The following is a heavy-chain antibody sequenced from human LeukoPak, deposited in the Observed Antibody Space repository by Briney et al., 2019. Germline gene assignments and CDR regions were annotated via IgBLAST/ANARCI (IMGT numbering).Heavy chain of an antibody. D-gene: IGHD6-13*01. V-gene: IGHV3-7*04. CDR2: IQQDGSNQ. Sequence: GGSPRLSCAASRFTFSSYWMSWVRQAPGKGLEWLANIQQDGSNQYYVDSVKGRFTISRDNVKNSLYLQMNSLRAEDTAVYYCARRIVAAAGTKTLDIWGQGTMVTVSS. CDR1: RFTFSSYW. J-gene: IGHJ3*02. CDR3: ARRIVAAAGTKTLDI.